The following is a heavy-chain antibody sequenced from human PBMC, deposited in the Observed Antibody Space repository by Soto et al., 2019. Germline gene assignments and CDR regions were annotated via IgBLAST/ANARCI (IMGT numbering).Heavy chain of an antibody. CDR2: IGVGSGNW. CDR3: AALPVNFDA. CDR1: GLTFTMSA. Sequence: SVKVSCKASGLTFTMSAVQWVRQARGQRLEWIGWIGVGSGNWHYAQKFQEGVTITRYISTNTAYMELSSLRSEGTAGYYCAALPVNFDAWGKGHLVTVS. J-gene: IGHJ4*02. V-gene: IGHV1-58*01.